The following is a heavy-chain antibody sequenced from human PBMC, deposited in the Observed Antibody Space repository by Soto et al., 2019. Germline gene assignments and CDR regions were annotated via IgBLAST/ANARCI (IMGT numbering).Heavy chain of an antibody. D-gene: IGHD1-1*01. CDR1: GFTFDTYG. J-gene: IGHJ6*02. V-gene: IGHV3-30*09. Sequence: QPGGSLRLSCVASGFTFDTYGIHWVRQAPGKGLQLVSLISYEGSNTYYADSVRGRFAISRDNSKNTLYLQMNTLRPEDTGLYYCARVTPGNNLYYFSGLDFWGQGTSVTVSS. CDR3: ARVTPGNNLYYFSGLDF. CDR2: ISYEGSNT.